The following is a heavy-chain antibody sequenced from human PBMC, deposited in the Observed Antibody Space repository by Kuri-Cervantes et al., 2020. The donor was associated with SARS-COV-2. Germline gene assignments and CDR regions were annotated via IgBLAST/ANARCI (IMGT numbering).Heavy chain of an antibody. J-gene: IGHJ4*02. V-gene: IGHV3-23*01. CDR1: GFTFADYA. D-gene: IGHD6-13*01. Sequence: GGFLRLSCAASGFTFADYAMSWVRQAPGKGLEWVSAISGSGGSTYYADSVKGRFTISRDNSKNTLYLQMNSLRAEDTAVYYCAKCSDIAAAGQTDYWGQGTLVTVSS. CDR3: AKCSDIAAAGQTDY. CDR2: ISGSGGST.